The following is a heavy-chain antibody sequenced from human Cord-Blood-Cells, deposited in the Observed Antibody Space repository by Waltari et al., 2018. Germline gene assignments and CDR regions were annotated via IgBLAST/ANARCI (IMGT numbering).Heavy chain of an antibody. Sequence: EVQLVESGGGLVQPGRSLRLSCAASGFTFDDYAMHWVRQAPGKGREWVSGISWNSGSIGYADSVKGRFTISRDNAKNSLYLQMNSLRAEDTALYYCAKGDGVVIANWFDPWGQGTLVTVSS. D-gene: IGHD2-21*01. CDR1: GFTFDDYA. CDR3: AKGDGVVIANWFDP. V-gene: IGHV3-9*01. J-gene: IGHJ5*02. CDR2: ISWNSGSI.